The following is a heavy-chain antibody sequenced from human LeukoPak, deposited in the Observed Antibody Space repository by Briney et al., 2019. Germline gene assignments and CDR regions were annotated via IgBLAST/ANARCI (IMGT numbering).Heavy chain of an antibody. J-gene: IGHJ2*01. CDR1: GDAFSSYA. D-gene: IGHD4-17*01. CDR3: AIPSTARWTAGHWYFDL. V-gene: IGHV1-69*06. Sequence: GSSVKVSCKGSGDAFSSYAIIWVRQAPGHGLGWRGGIIPILVTANYAQKVQGRVTITADKFTITDYIELSSLRSEDTAVYYCAIPSTARWTAGHWYFDLWGRGTQVTVSS. CDR2: IIPILVTA.